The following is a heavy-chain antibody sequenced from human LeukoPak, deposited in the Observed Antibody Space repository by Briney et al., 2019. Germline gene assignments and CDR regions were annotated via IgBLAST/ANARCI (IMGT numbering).Heavy chain of an antibody. CDR1: GLTFSNYR. V-gene: IGHV3-7*01. CDR2: IRQDGNVK. CDR3: AKGTVGAKY. Sequence: GGSLRLSCAASGLTFSNYRMSWVRQAPGKGLEWVANIRQDGNVKYYVDSAKGRFTISRDNAKNTLFLQMNSLRVDDTAVYYCAKGTVGAKYWGQGTLVIVSS. D-gene: IGHD1-26*01. J-gene: IGHJ4*02.